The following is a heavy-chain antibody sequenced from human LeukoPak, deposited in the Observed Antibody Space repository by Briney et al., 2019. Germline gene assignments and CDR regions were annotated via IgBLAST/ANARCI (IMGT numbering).Heavy chain of an antibody. CDR1: GGSISSSSYY. V-gene: IGHV4-39*07. CDR2: IYYSGST. J-gene: IGHJ4*02. CDR3: ARLGRITMVRGVINRGYYFDY. Sequence: PSETLSLTCTVSGGSISSSSYYWGWIRQPPGKGLEWIGSIYYSGSTYYNPSLKSRVTISVDTSKNQFSLKLSSVTAADTAVYYCARLGRITMVRGVINRGYYFDYWGQGTLVSVSS. D-gene: IGHD3-10*01.